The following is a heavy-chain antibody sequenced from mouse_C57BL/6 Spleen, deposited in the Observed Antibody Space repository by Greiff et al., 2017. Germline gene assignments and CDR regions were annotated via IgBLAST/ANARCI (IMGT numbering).Heavy chain of an antibody. CDR1: GFTFTDYY. CDR2: IRNKANGYTT. Sequence: DVQLVESGGGLVQPGGSLSLSCAASGFTFTDYYMSWVRQPPGKALEWLGFIRNKANGYTTEYSASVKGRFTISRDNSHSILYLQMNALGAEDSATYYCARYRYFDVWGTGTTVTVSS. J-gene: IGHJ1*03. CDR3: ARYRYFDV. V-gene: IGHV7-3*01.